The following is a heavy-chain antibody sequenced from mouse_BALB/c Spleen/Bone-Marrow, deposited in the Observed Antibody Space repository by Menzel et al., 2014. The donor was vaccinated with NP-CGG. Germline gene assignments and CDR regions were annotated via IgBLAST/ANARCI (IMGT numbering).Heavy chain of an antibody. CDR1: GFNIKDTY. CDR3: TAYYYDSSYGFAY. D-gene: IGHD1-1*01. V-gene: IGHV14-3*02. J-gene: IGHJ3*01. Sequence: LVESGAELVKPGASVKLSCTVSGFNIKDTYMHWVKQRPEQGLEWIGRIDPANGNTKYDPKFQGKVTITADTSSNTAYLQLSKLTSEDTDVYYCTAYYYDSSYGFAYWGQGTLVTVSA. CDR2: IDPANGNT.